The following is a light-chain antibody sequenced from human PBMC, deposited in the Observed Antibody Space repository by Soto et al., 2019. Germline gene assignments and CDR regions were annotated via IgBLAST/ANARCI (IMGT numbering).Light chain of an antibody. J-gene: IGLJ2*01. CDR1: SSDVGGYNY. V-gene: IGLV2-14*01. Sequence: QSALTQPASVSGSPGQSITISCTGTSSDVGGYNYVSWYQQHPGKAPKLMIYEVSNRPSGVSNRFSASKSGNTASLTISGLQAEDEAYYYCSSYTSSSTLLVFGGGTKLTVL. CDR3: SSYTSSSTLLV. CDR2: EVS.